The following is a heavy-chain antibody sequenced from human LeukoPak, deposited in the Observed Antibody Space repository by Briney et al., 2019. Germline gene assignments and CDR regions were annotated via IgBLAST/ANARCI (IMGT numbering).Heavy chain of an antibody. Sequence: GGSLRLSCAASGFTFSSYSMNWVRQAPGRWREWVSYISSSSSTIYYADSVKGRFTISRDNSKKPLDLQMDSLRAGDTAVYYCATEGAGLDYWGQGTLVSVSS. CDR3: ATEGAGLDY. J-gene: IGHJ4*02. CDR2: ISSSSSTI. V-gene: IGHV3-48*01. CDR1: GFTFSSYS. D-gene: IGHD3-16*01.